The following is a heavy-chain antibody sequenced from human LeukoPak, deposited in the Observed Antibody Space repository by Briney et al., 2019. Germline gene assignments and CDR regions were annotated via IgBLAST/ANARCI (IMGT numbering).Heavy chain of an antibody. V-gene: IGHV3-21*01. CDR1: GFTFSSYC. Sequence: GGSLRLSCAASGFTFSSYCMNWVRQAPGKGLEWVSSISSSSSYTYYADSVKGRFTISRDNAKNSLYLQMNSLRAEDTAVYYCARGFLLVGAFDYWGQGTLVTVSS. CDR2: ISSSSSYT. J-gene: IGHJ4*02. D-gene: IGHD1-26*01. CDR3: ARGFLLVGAFDY.